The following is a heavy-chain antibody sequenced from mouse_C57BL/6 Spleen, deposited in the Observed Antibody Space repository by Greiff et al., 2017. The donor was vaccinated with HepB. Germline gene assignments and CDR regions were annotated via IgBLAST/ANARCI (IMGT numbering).Heavy chain of an antibody. V-gene: IGHV5-17*01. CDR2: ISSGSSTI. J-gene: IGHJ4*01. D-gene: IGHD2-4*01. CDR3: ADSFYYYAMDY. Sequence: EVQLVESGGGLVKPGGSLKLSCAASGFTFSDYGMHWVRQAPEKGLEWVAYISSGSSTIYYADTVKGRFTISRDNAKNTLFLQMTSLRSEDTAMYYCADSFYYYAMDYWGQGTSVTVSS. CDR1: GFTFSDYG.